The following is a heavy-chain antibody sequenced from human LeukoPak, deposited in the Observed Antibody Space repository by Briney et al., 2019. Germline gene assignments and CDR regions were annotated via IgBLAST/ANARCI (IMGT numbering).Heavy chain of an antibody. V-gene: IGHV4-39*07. CDR3: ARDLIVPDAMTGSGSYSTDY. J-gene: IGHJ4*02. Sequence: SETLSLTCTVSGGSISSSNYYWGWIRQPPGKGLEWIGTIFSSGTTYYNPSLKSRVTISIDTSKNQFSLKLTSVTAADTAVYYCARDLIVPDAMTGSGSYSTDYWGQGTLATVSS. D-gene: IGHD3-10*01. CDR2: IFSSGTT. CDR1: GGSISSSNYY.